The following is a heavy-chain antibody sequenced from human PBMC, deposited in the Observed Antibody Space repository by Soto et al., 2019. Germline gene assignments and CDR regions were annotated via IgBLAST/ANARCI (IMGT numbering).Heavy chain of an antibody. J-gene: IGHJ4*02. V-gene: IGHV4-30-4*02. CDR1: GGSISSGDYY. CDR3: ARASRYYDFWSGPSLGDY. Sequence: SETVSLNCTVAGGSISSGDYYWSWIRKPPVKVLEWIGYIYYSGSTYYNPSLKSRVTISVDTSKNQFSLKLSSVTAADTAVYYCARASRYYDFWSGPSLGDYWGQGTLVTVS. CDR2: IYYSGST. D-gene: IGHD3-3*01.